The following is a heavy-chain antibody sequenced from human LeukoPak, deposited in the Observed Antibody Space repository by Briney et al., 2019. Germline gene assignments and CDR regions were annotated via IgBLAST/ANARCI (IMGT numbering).Heavy chain of an antibody. Sequence: PGESLKISCKGSGYSFTSYWIGWVRQMPGKGLEWIGIIYPGDSDTRYSPSFQGQVTISADKSISTAYLQWSSLKASDTAMYYCARFLYYYGSGSYYPPHFDYWGQGTLVTVSS. CDR1: GYSFTSYW. CDR2: IYPGDSDT. V-gene: IGHV5-51*01. CDR3: ARFLYYYGSGSYYPPHFDY. D-gene: IGHD3-10*01. J-gene: IGHJ4*02.